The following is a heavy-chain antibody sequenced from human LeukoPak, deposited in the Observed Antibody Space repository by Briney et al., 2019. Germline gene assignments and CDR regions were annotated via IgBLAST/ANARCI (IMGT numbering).Heavy chain of an antibody. CDR2: INPNSGGT. CDR1: GYTFTGYY. V-gene: IGHV1-2*06. Sequence: ASVKVSCKAPGYTFTGYYMHWVRQAPGQGLEWMGRINPNSGGTNYAQKFQGRVTVTRDTSISTAYMELSRLSSDDTAVYYCARDLDYYGSGSYGDWGQGTLVTVSS. CDR3: ARDLDYYGSGSYGD. J-gene: IGHJ4*02. D-gene: IGHD3-10*01.